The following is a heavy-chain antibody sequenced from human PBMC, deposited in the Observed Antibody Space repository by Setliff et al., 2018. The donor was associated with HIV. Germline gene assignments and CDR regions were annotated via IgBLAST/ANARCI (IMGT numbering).Heavy chain of an antibody. V-gene: IGHV3-30*04. CDR1: GFTFSGSA. J-gene: IGHJ4*02. CDR3: AKDSLVG. Sequence: QPGGSLRLSCAASGFTFSGSAMEWVRQAPGKGLEWVAVISYDGSNKYYADSVKGRFTMSRDTSKKTLYLQMNSLRVEDTAVYYCAKDSLVGGGQGTLVTVSS. D-gene: IGHD1-26*01. CDR2: ISYDGSNK.